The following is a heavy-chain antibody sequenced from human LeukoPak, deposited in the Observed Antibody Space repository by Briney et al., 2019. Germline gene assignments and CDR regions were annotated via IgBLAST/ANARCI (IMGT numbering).Heavy chain of an antibody. CDR2: TYISGST. CDR1: GGSISTYY. Sequence: KPSETLSLTCAASGGSISTYYWTWIRQPPGKGLEWIGYTYISGSTNYSPSLKSRVTISVDTSKNQFSLNLTSVTAADTAVYYCARHLTYYDAFDIWGQGTMVTVCS. J-gene: IGHJ3*02. V-gene: IGHV4-59*01. D-gene: IGHD3-10*01. CDR3: ARHLTYYDAFDI.